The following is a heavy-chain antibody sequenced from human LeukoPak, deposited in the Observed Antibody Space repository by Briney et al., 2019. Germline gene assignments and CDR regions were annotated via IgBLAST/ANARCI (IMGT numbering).Heavy chain of an antibody. V-gene: IGHV4-59*01. CDR1: GGSISSYY. Sequence: SETLSLPCTVSGGSISSYYWSWIRQPPGKGLEWIGYIYYSGSTNYNPSLKSRVTISVDTSKNQFSLKLSSVTAADTAVYYCARDTGRITIFGVVIASGAFDIWGQGTMVTVSS. D-gene: IGHD3-3*01. J-gene: IGHJ3*02. CDR2: IYYSGST. CDR3: ARDTGRITIFGVVIASGAFDI.